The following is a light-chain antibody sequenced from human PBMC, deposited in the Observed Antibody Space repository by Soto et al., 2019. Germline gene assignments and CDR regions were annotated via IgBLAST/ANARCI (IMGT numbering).Light chain of an antibody. V-gene: IGKV3-20*01. J-gene: IGKJ2*01. Sequence: EIVLTQSPGTLSLSPGERVALSCRASQSVSSTSIAWYQQKPGQAPRLLIYDSSSRATDIPDRFSGSGSGTDFTLTISRLEPEDFAGYYCQQYGGSPPKYTFGQGTKLEI. CDR2: DSS. CDR3: QQYGGSPPKYT. CDR1: QSVSSTS.